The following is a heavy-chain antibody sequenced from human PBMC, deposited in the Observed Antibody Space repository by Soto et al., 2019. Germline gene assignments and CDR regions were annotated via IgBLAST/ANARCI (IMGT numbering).Heavy chain of an antibody. V-gene: IGHV3-23*01. CDR1: GFTFSSYA. CDR2: ISGSGGGT. J-gene: IGHJ4*02. CDR3: ARESAH. Sequence: EVRLLESGGGLEQPGGSLRLSCAASGFTFSSYAMSWVRQAPGKGLEWVSTISGSGGGTYYADSMKGRFTISRDNSKNTLYLQMYSLRVEDTAVYYCARESAHWGQGTLVTVSS.